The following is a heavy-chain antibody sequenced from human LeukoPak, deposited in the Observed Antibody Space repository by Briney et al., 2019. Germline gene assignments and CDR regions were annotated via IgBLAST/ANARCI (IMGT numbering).Heavy chain of an antibody. CDR1: GGSISSSSYY. D-gene: IGHD3-22*01. CDR3: ARDSPPGYDSSGYYLYVFDY. V-gene: IGHV4-39*07. Sequence: SETLSLTCTVSGGSISSSSYYWGWIRQPPGKGLEWIGSIYYSGSTYYNPSLKSRATISVDTSKNQFSLKLSSVTAADTAVYYCARDSPPGYDSSGYYLYVFDYWGQGTLVTVSS. CDR2: IYYSGST. J-gene: IGHJ4*02.